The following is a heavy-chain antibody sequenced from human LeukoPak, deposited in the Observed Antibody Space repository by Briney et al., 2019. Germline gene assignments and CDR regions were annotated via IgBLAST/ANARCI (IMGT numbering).Heavy chain of an antibody. D-gene: IGHD1/OR15-1a*01. J-gene: IGHJ4*02. CDR3: AILLAQGDYFDY. Sequence: GESLKISCKGSGYMFIDYWIAWVRQMPGKGLEWMGIIYPGDSDTRYSPSFQGQVTISADKSISTAYLQWSSLKASDTAMYYCAILLAQGDYFDYWGQGTLVTVSS. V-gene: IGHV5-51*01. CDR2: IYPGDSDT. CDR1: GYMFIDYW.